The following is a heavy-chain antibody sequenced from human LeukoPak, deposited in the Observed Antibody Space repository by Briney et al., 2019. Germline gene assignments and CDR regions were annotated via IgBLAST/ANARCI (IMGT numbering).Heavy chain of an antibody. CDR1: GFTFSNYG. D-gene: IGHD5-12*01. J-gene: IGHJ4*02. CDR2: ISYDGSNK. V-gene: IGHV3-30*18. CDR3: AKGSMGRCSGNSCYSVY. Sequence: PGRSLRLSCAASGFTFSNYGMHWVRQAPGKGLEWVAVISYDGSNKYYADSVKGRFTISRGNSKNTLYLQMNSLRVEDTAVYYCAKGSMGRCSGNSCYSVYWGQGTLVTVSS.